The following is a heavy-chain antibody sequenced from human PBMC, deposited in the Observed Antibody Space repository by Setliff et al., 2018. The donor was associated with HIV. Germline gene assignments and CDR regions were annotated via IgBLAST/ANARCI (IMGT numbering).Heavy chain of an antibody. CDR1: GASISNSNSY. Sequence: PSETLSLTCTVYGASISNSNSYWGWIRQPPGKRLEWIGRIYTSGSTNYNPSLKSRVTISVDTSKNQFSLRLSSVTAADAAVYYCARESYFYYFDYWGQGTLVTVSS. CDR2: IYTSGST. CDR3: ARESYFYYFDY. J-gene: IGHJ4*02. D-gene: IGHD3-10*01. V-gene: IGHV4-61*02.